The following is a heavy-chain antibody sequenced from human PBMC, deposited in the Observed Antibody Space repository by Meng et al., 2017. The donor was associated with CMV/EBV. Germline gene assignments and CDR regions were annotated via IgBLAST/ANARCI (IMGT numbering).Heavy chain of an antibody. Sequence: SETLSLTCTVSGGSISSYYWSWIRQPPGKGLEWIGYIYYSGSTNYNPSLKSRVTISVDTSKNQFSLKLSSVTAADTAVYYCARVGGHYDFWSGYAQLGYFDYWGQGTPVTVSS. V-gene: IGHV4-59*01. CDR3: ARVGGHYDFWSGYAQLGYFDY. J-gene: IGHJ4*02. CDR2: IYYSGST. D-gene: IGHD3-3*01. CDR1: GGSISSYY.